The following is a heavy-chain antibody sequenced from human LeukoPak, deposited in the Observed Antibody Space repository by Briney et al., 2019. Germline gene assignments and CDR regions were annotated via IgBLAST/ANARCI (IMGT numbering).Heavy chain of an antibody. CDR3: ARGGIPAAISNWFDP. V-gene: IGHV4-59*01. CDR2: IYYSGST. J-gene: IGHJ5*02. Sequence: SETLSLTCTVSGGSISSYYWSWIRQPPGKGLEWIGYIYYSGSTNYNPSLKSRVTISVDTSKNQFSLKLSSVTAADTAVYYCARGGIPAAISNWFDPWGQGTLVTVSS. D-gene: IGHD2-2*01. CDR1: GGSISSYY.